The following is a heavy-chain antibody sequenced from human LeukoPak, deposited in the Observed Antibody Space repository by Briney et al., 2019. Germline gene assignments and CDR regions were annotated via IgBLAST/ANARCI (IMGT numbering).Heavy chain of an antibody. Sequence: LRLSCAASGFTFSDYAMNWIRQPPGKALEWLARIDWDDEKFYSTSLKTRLTISRDTSKNQVVLTMTDMDPVDTATYYCARMRGGSIFGFDYWGQGTLVTVSS. CDR2: IDWDDEK. CDR3: ARMRGGSIFGFDY. D-gene: IGHD3-3*02. J-gene: IGHJ4*02. V-gene: IGHV2-70*04. CDR1: GFTFSDYAM.